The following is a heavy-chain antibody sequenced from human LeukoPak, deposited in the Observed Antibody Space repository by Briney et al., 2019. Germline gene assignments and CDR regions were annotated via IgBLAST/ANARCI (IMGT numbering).Heavy chain of an antibody. D-gene: IGHD2-15*01. CDR3: ARAYCSGGSCLFDY. CDR1: GGSISSYY. CDR2: IYYSGST. V-gene: IGHV4-59*01. J-gene: IGHJ4*02. Sequence: SETLSLTCTVSGGSISSYYWSWIRQPPGKGLEWIGYIYYSGSTNYNPSLKSRVTISVDTSKNQCSLKLSSVTAADTAVYYCARAYCSGGSCLFDYWGQGTLVTVSS.